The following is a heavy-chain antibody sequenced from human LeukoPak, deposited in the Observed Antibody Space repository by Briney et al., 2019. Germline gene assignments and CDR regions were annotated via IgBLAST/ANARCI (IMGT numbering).Heavy chain of an antibody. D-gene: IGHD7-27*01. CDR1: GFTFGSYA. CDR2: ISGSGGGGRT. Sequence: PGGSLRLSCAASGFTFGSYAMSWVRQPPGKGLEWVSAISGSGGGGRTYHADSVKGRFTISRDNSKSTLYLQMNSLRAEDTAIYFCAKALTGSFDYWGQGALVTVSS. J-gene: IGHJ4*02. CDR3: AKALTGSFDY. V-gene: IGHV3-23*01.